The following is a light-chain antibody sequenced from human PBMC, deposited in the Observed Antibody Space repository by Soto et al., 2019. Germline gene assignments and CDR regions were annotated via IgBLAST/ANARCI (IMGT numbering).Light chain of an antibody. V-gene: IGKV3-20*01. Sequence: EIVLTQSPGTLSLSPGERATLSCRASQSVYSSYLSWYQQRRGQAPRLLMFGASSRATGIPDRVSGSGSGTDVSLTISSLQPEDLATYYCKQSKSFPLTFGGGTKVDIK. J-gene: IGKJ4*01. CDR3: KQSKSFPLT. CDR1: QSVYSSY. CDR2: GAS.